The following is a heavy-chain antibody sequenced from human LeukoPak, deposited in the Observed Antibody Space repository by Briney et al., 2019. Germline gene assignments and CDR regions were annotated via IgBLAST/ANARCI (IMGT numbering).Heavy chain of an antibody. CDR1: GGSISSYY. J-gene: IGHJ4*02. CDR2: IYYSGST. D-gene: IGHD2-21*02. V-gene: IGHV4-59*01. Sequence: SETLSLTCTVSGGSISSYYWSWIRQPPGKGLEWIGYIYYSGSTNYNPSLKSRVTISVDTSKNQFSLKLSSVTAADTAVYYCAKGRLVVTAIEDWGQGTLVTVSS. CDR3: AKGRLVVTAIED.